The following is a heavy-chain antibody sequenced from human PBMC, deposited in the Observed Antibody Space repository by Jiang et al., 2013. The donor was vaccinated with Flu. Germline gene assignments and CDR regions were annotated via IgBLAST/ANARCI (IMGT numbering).Heavy chain of an antibody. CDR1: GASISSGDHY. Sequence: GPGLVKPSQTLSLTCTVSGASISSGDHYWSWIRQPPGKGLEWIGYIYYSGTTSYNPSLKSRVAISVDTSKNQFSLKLTSVTAADTAVYFCARWSGRYGGSEGWFDPWGQGTLVIVS. J-gene: IGHJ5*02. D-gene: IGHD1-26*01. CDR3: ARWSGRYGGSEGWFDP. CDR2: IYYSGTT. V-gene: IGHV4-30-4*01.